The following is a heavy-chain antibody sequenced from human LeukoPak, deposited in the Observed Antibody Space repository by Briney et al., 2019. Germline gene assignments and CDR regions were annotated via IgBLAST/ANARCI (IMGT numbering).Heavy chain of an antibody. Sequence: SETLSLTCAVYGGSFSGYYWSWIRQPPGKGLEWIGYIYYSGSTNYNPSLKSRVTISVDTSKNQFSLKLSSVTAAGTAVYYCARDKGSSSRDYYYYYMDVWGKGTTVTVSS. CDR1: GGSFSGYY. V-gene: IGHV4-59*01. CDR3: ARDKGSSSRDYYYYYMDV. CDR2: IYYSGST. J-gene: IGHJ6*03. D-gene: IGHD6-6*01.